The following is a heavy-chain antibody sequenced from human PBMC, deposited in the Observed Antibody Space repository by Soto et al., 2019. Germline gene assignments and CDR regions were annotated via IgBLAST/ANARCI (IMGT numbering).Heavy chain of an antibody. CDR1: GFTFSTNA. D-gene: IGHD2-15*01. V-gene: IGHV3-23*01. CDR3: ANSPGVLVTAHSDY. CDR2: ISGSGNTT. J-gene: IGHJ4*02. Sequence: PGGSLRLSCAASGFTFSTNAMSWVRQAPGKGLEWVSAISGSGNTTYYADSVKGRFTISRDNSENTLYLQMNSLRADDTAVYYCANSPGVLVTAHSDYWGQGTLVTVS.